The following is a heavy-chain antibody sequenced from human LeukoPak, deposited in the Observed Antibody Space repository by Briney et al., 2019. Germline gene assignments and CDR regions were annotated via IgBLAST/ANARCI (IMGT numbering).Heavy chain of an antibody. CDR3: AKELRYFDWLLANYFDY. CDR2: ISGDGGST. V-gene: IGHV3-43*02. Sequence: GGSLRLSCAASGFTFSSYGMHWVRQAPGKGLEWVSLISGDGGSTYYADSVKGRFTISRDNSKNSLYLQMNSLRTEDTALYYCAKELRYFDWLLANYFDYWGQGTLVTVSS. D-gene: IGHD3-9*01. CDR1: GFTFSSYG. J-gene: IGHJ4*02.